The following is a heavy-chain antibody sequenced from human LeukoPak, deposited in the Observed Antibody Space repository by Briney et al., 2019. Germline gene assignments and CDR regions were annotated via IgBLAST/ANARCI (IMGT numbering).Heavy chain of an antibody. CDR2: IWFDGIKK. CDR3: ARDLEDSSPFGAFDM. V-gene: IGHV3-33*08. CDR1: GFTVSNSY. Sequence: GGSLRLSCAASGFTVSNSYMNWVRQVPGKGLEWVAAIWFDGIKKYYADSVKGRLTISRDNSKNTLYLQVNSLRAEDTAVYYCARDLEDSSPFGAFDMWGQGTMVTVSS. D-gene: IGHD3-22*01. J-gene: IGHJ3*02.